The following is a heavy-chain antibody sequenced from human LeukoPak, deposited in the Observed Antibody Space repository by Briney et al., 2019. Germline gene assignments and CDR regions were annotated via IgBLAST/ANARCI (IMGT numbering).Heavy chain of an antibody. J-gene: IGHJ4*02. D-gene: IGHD6-13*01. CDR1: GFTFSRNW. CDR2: ISGSGGST. V-gene: IGHV3-23*01. Sequence: GGSLRLSSTASGFTFSRNWRHWVRQAPGKGLEWVSAISGSGGSTYYADSVKGRFTISRDNSKNTLYLQMNNLRAEDTALYYCAKNGGELAAAGTKRPFDCWGQGTLVTVSS. CDR3: AKNGGELAAAGTKRPFDC.